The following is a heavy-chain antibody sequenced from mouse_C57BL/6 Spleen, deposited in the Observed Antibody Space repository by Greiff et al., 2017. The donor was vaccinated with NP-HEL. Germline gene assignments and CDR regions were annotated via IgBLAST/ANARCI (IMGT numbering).Heavy chain of an antibody. V-gene: IGHV5-16*01. Sequence: EVHLEEPEAGLVQPGSSMKLSCTASGFTFSGYYMAWVRQVPEQGLEWVANINYAGSSTNYLESLKSRFIISRDNATNILYLQMSSLKSEDTATYYCACEDYYGRSYGYCDVWGTGTTVTVSS. J-gene: IGHJ1*03. CDR2: INYAGSST. CDR3: ACEDYYGRSYGYCDV. D-gene: IGHD1-1*01. CDR1: GFTFSGYY.